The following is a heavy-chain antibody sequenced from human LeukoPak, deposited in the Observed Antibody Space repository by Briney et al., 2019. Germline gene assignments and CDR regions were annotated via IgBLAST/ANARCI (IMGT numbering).Heavy chain of an antibody. CDR1: GFTFSSYS. CDR3: ARAPTSSYYYYGMDV. D-gene: IGHD6-6*01. Sequence: GGSLTLSCAASGFTFSSYSMNWVRQAPGKGLEWVSYISSSSSTIYYADSVKGRFTISRDNAKNSLYLQMNSLRAEDTAVYYCARAPTSSYYYYGMDVWGQGTTVTVSS. V-gene: IGHV3-48*04. J-gene: IGHJ6*02. CDR2: ISSSSSTI.